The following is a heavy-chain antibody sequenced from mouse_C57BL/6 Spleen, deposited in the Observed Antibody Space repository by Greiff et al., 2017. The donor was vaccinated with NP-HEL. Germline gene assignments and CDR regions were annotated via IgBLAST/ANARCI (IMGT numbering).Heavy chain of an antibody. V-gene: IGHV5-16*01. CDR1: GFTFSDYY. J-gene: IGHJ1*03. CDR2: INYDGSST. Sequence: DVKLVESEGGLVQPGRSMKLSCTASGFTFSDYYMAWVRQVPEKGLEWVANINYDGSSTYYLDSLKSRFIISRDNAKNILYLQMSSLKSEDTATYYCARGVITTVLDVWGTGTTVTVSS. D-gene: IGHD1-1*01. CDR3: ARGVITTVLDV.